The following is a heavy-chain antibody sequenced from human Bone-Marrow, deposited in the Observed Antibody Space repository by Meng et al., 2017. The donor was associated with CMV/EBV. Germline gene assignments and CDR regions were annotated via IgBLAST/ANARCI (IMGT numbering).Heavy chain of an antibody. V-gene: IGHV3-15*05. CDR1: GFTFSSYS. D-gene: IGHD6-19*01. Sequence: GESLKISCAASGFTFSSYSMNWVRQAPGKGLEWVGRIKSKTDGGTTDYAASVKGRFTISRDDSKNTLSLQMNSLKTEDTAVYFCSTSGYSSGWDCWGQGTLVTVSS. J-gene: IGHJ4*02. CDR2: IKSKTDGGTT. CDR3: STSGYSSGWDC.